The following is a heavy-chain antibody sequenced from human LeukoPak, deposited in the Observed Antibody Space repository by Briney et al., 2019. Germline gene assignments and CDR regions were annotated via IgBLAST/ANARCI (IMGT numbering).Heavy chain of an antibody. Sequence: SETLSLTCTLSGGSISSISYYWGWIRQPPGKGLEWIGSIYYSGSTYYNPSLKSRVNMSVDTSKNQFSLKVSSVTAADTAVYYCARRELLSTPDAFDIWGQGTMVTVSS. CDR3: ARRELLSTPDAFDI. J-gene: IGHJ3*02. V-gene: IGHV4-39*01. CDR2: IYYSGST. D-gene: IGHD3-10*01. CDR1: GGSISSISYY.